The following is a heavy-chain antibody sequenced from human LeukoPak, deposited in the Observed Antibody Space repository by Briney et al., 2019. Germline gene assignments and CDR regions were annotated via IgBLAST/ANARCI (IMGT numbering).Heavy chain of an antibody. J-gene: IGHJ6*02. D-gene: IGHD2-15*01. V-gene: IGHV5-51*01. Sequence: RGESLGISCKGSGYSFTTYWISWVRQMPGKGLEWMGIIYPGDSDTRYSPSFQGQVTISADKSISTAYLQWSSLKASDTAMYYCATLQCSGGSCYSGSGGYYGMDVWGQGTTVTVSS. CDR2: IYPGDSDT. CDR1: GYSFTTYW. CDR3: ATLQCSGGSCYSGSGGYYGMDV.